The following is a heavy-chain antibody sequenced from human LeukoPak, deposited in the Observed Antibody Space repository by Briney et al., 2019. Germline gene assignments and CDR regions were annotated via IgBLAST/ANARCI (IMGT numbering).Heavy chain of an antibody. D-gene: IGHD1-1*01. CDR3: ASWWDKSDTTGDSGI. Sequence: PSETLSLTCTVSGYSISSGYYWGWIRQPPGKGLEWIGSIYHSGSTYYNPSLKSRVTISVDTSKNQFSLKLSSVTAADTAVYYCASWWDKSDTTGDSGIWGQGTLVTVSS. CDR2: IYHSGST. J-gene: IGHJ4*02. CDR1: GYSISSGYY. V-gene: IGHV4-38-2*02.